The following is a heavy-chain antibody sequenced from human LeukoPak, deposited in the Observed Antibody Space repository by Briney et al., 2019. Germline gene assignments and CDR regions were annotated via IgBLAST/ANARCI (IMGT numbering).Heavy chain of an antibody. CDR3: ARGVPGTRGYRPGVHYYYYMDV. J-gene: IGHJ6*03. Sequence: SETLSLTCAVYGGSFSGYYWSWIRQPPGKGLEWIGEINHSGSTNYNPSLKSRVTISGDTSKNQFSLKLSSVTAADTAVYYCARGVPGTRGYRPGVHYYYYMDVWGKGTTVTVSS. D-gene: IGHD1-7*01. V-gene: IGHV4-34*01. CDR2: INHSGST. CDR1: GGSFSGYY.